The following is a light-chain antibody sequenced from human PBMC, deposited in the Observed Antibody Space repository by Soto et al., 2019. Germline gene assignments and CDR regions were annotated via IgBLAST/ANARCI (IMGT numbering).Light chain of an antibody. CDR3: QQAHSFPVT. J-gene: IGKJ5*01. CDR1: QHIFSW. Sequence: DLQMTQSPSSVSASVGDRVTITCRASQHIFSWLAWYQQKPGRAPKLLIYAASNLQSGVPSRFSGSGSGTDFTLTINSLQPEDFATYYCQQAHSFPVTFGQGTRLEIK. V-gene: IGKV1-12*01. CDR2: AAS.